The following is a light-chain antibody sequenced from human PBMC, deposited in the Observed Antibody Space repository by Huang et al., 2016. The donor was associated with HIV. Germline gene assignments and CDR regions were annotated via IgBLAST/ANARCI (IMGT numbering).Light chain of an antibody. V-gene: IGKV1-39*01. CDR2: SAS. J-gene: IGKJ5*01. CDR3: QQSYSTLIT. CDR1: QSIDGY. Sequence: IQMTQSPSSLSASVGDRVTITCRASQSIDGYLNWYQQKPGKAPKLLISSASTLHTGVPPRFSGSGSGTDYTLIIDNLQPDDFATYFCQQSYSTLITFGLGSRLDTK.